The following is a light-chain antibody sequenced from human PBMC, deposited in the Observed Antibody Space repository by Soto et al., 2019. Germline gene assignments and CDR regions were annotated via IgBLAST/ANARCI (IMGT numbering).Light chain of an antibody. V-gene: IGKV3-20*01. J-gene: IGKJ4*01. Sequence: EIVLTQSAGTLSLSPGERATLSCRASQSVSRSYLAWYQQKPGQAPRLLIYGASSRATGIPDRFSGSGSGTDFTLTISRLEPEDFAVYYCQQYNNWPPLTFGGGTKVDIK. CDR1: QSVSRSY. CDR3: QQYNNWPPLT. CDR2: GAS.